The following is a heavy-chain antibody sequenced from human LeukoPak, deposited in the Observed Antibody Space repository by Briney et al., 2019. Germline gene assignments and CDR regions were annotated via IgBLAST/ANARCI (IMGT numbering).Heavy chain of an antibody. CDR1: GGSISSGDYY. J-gene: IGHJ3*02. CDR2: IYYSGST. D-gene: IGHD6-13*01. Sequence: SETLSLTCTVSGGSISSGDYYWSWIRQPPGKGLEWIGYIYYSGSTYYNPSLKSRVTISVDTSKNQFSLKLSSVTAADTAVYYCARDLPGIAAAGASPMWALEAFDIWGQGTMVTVSS. V-gene: IGHV4-30-4*01. CDR3: ARDLPGIAAAGASPMWALEAFDI.